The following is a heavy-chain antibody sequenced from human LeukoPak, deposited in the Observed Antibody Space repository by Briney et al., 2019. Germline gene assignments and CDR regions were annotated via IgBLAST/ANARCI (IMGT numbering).Heavy chain of an antibody. D-gene: IGHD2/OR15-2a*01. Sequence: QPGGSLRLSCAASGFTFSSYGMHWVRQAPGKGLEWVAVISYDGSNKYYADSVKGRFTISRDNSKNTLYLQMNSLRAEDTAVYYCAKGPLSRFDPWGQGTLVTVSS. V-gene: IGHV3-30*18. CDR2: ISYDGSNK. CDR3: AKGPLSRFDP. J-gene: IGHJ5*02. CDR1: GFTFSSYG.